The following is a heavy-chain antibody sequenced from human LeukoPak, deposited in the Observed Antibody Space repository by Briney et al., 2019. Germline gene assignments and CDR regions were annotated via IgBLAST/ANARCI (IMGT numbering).Heavy chain of an antibody. D-gene: IGHD3-10*01. CDR3: AKHGSGSYSGQDY. CDR2: ISDRGGYT. CDR1: GFTFSSYA. Sequence: PGGSLRLSCVASGFTFSSYAMSWVRQAPGKGLEWVSAISDRGGYTYYADSVKGRFTISRDNSKNTLYLQMNSLRAEDTAVYYCAKHGSGSYSGQDYWGQGTLVTVSS. V-gene: IGHV3-23*01. J-gene: IGHJ4*02.